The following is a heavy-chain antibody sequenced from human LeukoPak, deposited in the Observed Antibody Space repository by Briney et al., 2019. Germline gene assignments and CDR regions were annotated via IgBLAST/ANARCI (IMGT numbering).Heavy chain of an antibody. J-gene: IGHJ4*02. Sequence: GESLKISCKGSGYSFTSYWIGWVRQMPGKGLECMGIIYPGDSDTSYSPSFQGQVTISADRSISTAYLQWSSLKAADTAMYYCARRVSKVEWLLDYWGQGTLVTVSS. V-gene: IGHV5-51*01. D-gene: IGHD3-3*01. CDR3: ARRVSKVEWLLDY. CDR2: IYPGDSDT. CDR1: GYSFTSYW.